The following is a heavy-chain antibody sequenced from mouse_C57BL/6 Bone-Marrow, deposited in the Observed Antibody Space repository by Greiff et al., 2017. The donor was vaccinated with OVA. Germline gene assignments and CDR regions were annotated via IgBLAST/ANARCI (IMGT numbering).Heavy chain of an antibody. V-gene: IGHV5-4*01. Sequence: EVKLMESGGGLVKPGGSLKLSCAASGFTFSSYAMSWVRQTPEQRLEWVATISDGGSYTYYPDNVKGRFTISRDTAKNNLYLQMSHLKSEDTAMYYCARDYYGSSPFDYWGQGTTLTVSS. CDR2: ISDGGSYT. CDR1: GFTFSSYA. CDR3: ARDYYGSSPFDY. D-gene: IGHD1-1*01. J-gene: IGHJ2*01.